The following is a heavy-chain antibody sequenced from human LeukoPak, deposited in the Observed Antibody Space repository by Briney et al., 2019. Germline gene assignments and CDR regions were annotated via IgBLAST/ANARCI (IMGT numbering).Heavy chain of an antibody. V-gene: IGHV3-7*01. CDR2: IKRDGSEK. CDR1: GFTFSNSW. Sequence: GGSLRLSCAASGFTFSNSWMSWVRQAPGKGLEWVANIKRDGSEKYYVDSVKGRFTISRDNAKSSLFLQMNSLRAEDTAVYYCEGSAGYWGQGTLATVSS. J-gene: IGHJ4*02. CDR3: EGSAGY.